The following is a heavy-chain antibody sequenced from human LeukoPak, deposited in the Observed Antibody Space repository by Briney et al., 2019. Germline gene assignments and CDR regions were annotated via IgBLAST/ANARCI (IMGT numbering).Heavy chain of an antibody. J-gene: IGHJ4*02. Sequence: GGSLRLSCAASGFTFSSYWMNWARQAPGKGLEWVASINHNGNVNYYVDSVKGRFTISRDNAKNSLYLQMNSLRAEDSAVYYCAKTDLATGPYDYWGQGTLVTVSS. CDR1: GFTFSSYW. D-gene: IGHD5-12*01. CDR2: INHNGNVN. V-gene: IGHV3-7*03. CDR3: AKTDLATGPYDY.